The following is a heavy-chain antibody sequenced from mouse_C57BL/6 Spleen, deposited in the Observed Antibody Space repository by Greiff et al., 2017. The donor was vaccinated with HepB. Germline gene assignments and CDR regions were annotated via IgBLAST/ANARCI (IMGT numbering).Heavy chain of an antibody. CDR1: GYTFTNYL. Sequence: VQLQQSGAELVRPGTSVKMSCKASGYTFTNYLIGWAKQRPGHGLEWIGDIYPGGGYTNYNEKFKGKATLTADKSSSTAYMQFSSLTSEDSAIYYCAREESNFLMDYWGQGTSVTVSS. CDR3: AREESNFLMDY. V-gene: IGHV1-63*01. CDR2: IYPGGGYT. J-gene: IGHJ4*01. D-gene: IGHD2-5*01.